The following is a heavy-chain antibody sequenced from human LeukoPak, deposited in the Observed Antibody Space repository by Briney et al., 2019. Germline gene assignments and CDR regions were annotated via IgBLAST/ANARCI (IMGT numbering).Heavy chain of an antibody. J-gene: IGHJ4*02. D-gene: IGHD6-6*01. CDR2: IYHSGST. V-gene: IGHV4-59*01. CDR3: AGTSRKYSSSSTFDY. Sequence: PSETLSLTCTVSGGSISSYYWSWIRQPPGKGLEWIGYIYHSGSTNYNPSLKSRVTISVDTSKNQFSLKLSSVTAADTAVYYCAGTSRKYSSSSTFDYWGQGTLVTVSS. CDR1: GGSISSYY.